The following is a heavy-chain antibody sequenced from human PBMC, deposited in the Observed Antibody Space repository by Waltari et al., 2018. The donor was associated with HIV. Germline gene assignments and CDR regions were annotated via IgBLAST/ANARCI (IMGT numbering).Heavy chain of an antibody. CDR1: GYTFTNYD. Sequence: QVQLVQSGAEVKKPGASVKVSCKASGYTFTNYDIHWVRQAAGQGLEWRGWMNPNSGNTGYAQKFQGRVTMTRNTSISTAYMELSSLRSEDTAVYYCARGYSYDRSGEAFDIWGQGTMVTVSS. V-gene: IGHV1-8*01. CDR3: ARGYSYDRSGEAFDI. D-gene: IGHD3-22*01. J-gene: IGHJ3*02. CDR2: MNPNSGNT.